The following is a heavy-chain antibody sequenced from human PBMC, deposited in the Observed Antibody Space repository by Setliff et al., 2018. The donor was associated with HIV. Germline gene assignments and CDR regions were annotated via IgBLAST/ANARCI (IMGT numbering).Heavy chain of an antibody. Sequence: GGSLRLSCAASGFSFSDYWMHWVRKVPGKGLLWVARINSDDTITNYADSVKGRFTISRDNTKNTLYLQMNSLRVEDTAVYYCVREGWTLLRYVDWLLSYMDVWGKGTTVTVSS. CDR2: INSDDTIT. V-gene: IGHV3-74*01. CDR1: GFSFSDYW. CDR3: VREGWTLLRYVDWLLSYMDV. D-gene: IGHD3-9*01. J-gene: IGHJ6*03.